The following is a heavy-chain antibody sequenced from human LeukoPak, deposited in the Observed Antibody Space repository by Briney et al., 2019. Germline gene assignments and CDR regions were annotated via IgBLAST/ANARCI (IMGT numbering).Heavy chain of an antibody. J-gene: IGHJ6*03. CDR1: GFTVFSNY. CDR2: IYSDGTT. D-gene: IGHD3-10*01. Sequence: GGCLRLSCAASGFTVFSNYMNWVRQAPGKGLEWVSVIYSDGTTYYADSVQGRFTISRDNSKNTVYLQMKSLRAEDTAVYFCARERSYYYYYMDVWGKGTTVTASS. V-gene: IGHV3-53*01. CDR3: ARERSYYYYYMDV.